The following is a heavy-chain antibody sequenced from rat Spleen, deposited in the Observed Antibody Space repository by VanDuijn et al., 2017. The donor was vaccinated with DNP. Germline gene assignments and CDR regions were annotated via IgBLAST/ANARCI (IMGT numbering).Heavy chain of an antibody. CDR1: GFTFSAYY. Sequence: EVQLVESGGGLVQPGRSLKLSCAASGFTFSAYYMAWFRQAPRKGLEWVAYIRYDGGYTKYGDSVKGRFTISRDNAENTVYLQMSSLRSEDTATYYCASWAPIAPLSTSNYWGQGVMVTVSS. V-gene: IGHV5-22*01. J-gene: IGHJ2*01. CDR2: IRYDGGYT. D-gene: IGHD1-2*01. CDR3: ASWAPIAPLSTSNY.